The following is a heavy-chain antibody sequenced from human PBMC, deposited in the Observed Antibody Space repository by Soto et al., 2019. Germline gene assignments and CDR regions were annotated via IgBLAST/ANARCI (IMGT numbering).Heavy chain of an antibody. J-gene: IGHJ6*02. CDR1: GYTFTSYD. V-gene: IGHV1-8*01. D-gene: IGHD1-1*01. Sequence: ASVKVSCKTSGYTFTSYDLNWVRQASGQGLEWVGWMNTNNGYTAYAPKFQGRVTVTRNTSIRTAYMELSRLRSDDTAVYYCARGMAGWNDGGMDVWGQGTTVTVSS. CDR2: MNTNNGYT. CDR3: ARGMAGWNDGGMDV.